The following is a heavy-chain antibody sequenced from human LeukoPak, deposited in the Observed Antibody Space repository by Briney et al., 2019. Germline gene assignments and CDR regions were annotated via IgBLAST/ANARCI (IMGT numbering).Heavy chain of an antibody. V-gene: IGHV4-39*01. J-gene: IGHJ4*02. CDR2: VYYSGST. CDR1: GGSVSSSSSF. CDR3: ARHGLYQDYGY. D-gene: IGHD3-16*01. Sequence: SETLSLTCTVSGGSVSSSSSFWAWIRQPPGKGLEWIDNVYYSGSTHYNPSLKSRVTISLDMSKNQFSLRLTSVTAADTAMYYCARHGLYQDYGYWGQGTLVTVSS.